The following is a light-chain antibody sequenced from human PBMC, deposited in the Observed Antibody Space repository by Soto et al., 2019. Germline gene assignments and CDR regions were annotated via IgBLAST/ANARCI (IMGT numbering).Light chain of an antibody. V-gene: IGKV3D-11*03. Sequence: EIVLTQSAATLSSFPGDRVTLSCRASQAVNTRLAWYQHKHGQAPRLLIYLASNRAAGVPARFSVSVSGTDGTITISDVEQEDGSVYDGQQRSNWPITFGQGTRLEIK. J-gene: IGKJ5*01. CDR2: LAS. CDR1: QAVNTR. CDR3: QQRSNWPIT.